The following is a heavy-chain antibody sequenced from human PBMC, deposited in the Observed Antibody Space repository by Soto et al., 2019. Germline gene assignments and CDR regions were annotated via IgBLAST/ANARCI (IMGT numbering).Heavy chain of an antibody. CDR3: VRDWESTTQTWGFGDS. J-gene: IGHJ4*02. CDR2: IIPIFGVT. CDR1: GGTFSSYT. V-gene: IGHV1-69*08. D-gene: IGHD1-1*01. Sequence: QVQLVQSGAEVKKPGSSVKVSCKASGGTFSSYTITWVRQAPGQGLEWLGRIIPIFGVTNYAQKFQDRVTITADRSTNTAYMERSRLKSEDTAVYYCVRDWESTTQTWGFGDSWGQGTLVTVSS.